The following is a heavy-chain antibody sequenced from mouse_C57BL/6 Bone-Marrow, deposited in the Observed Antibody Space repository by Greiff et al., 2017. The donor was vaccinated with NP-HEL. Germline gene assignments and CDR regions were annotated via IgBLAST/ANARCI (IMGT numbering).Heavy chain of an antibody. CDR3: ARKGPYDYGAWFAY. D-gene: IGHD2-4*01. J-gene: IGHJ3*01. CDR2: INPSNGGT. V-gene: IGHV1-53*01. Sequence: QVQLKQPGTELVKPGASVKLSCKASGYTFTSYWMHWVKQRPGQGLEWIGNINPSNGGTNYNEKFKSKATLTVDKSSSTAYMQLSSLTSEDSAVYDCARKGPYDYGAWFAYWGQGTLVTVSA. CDR1: GYTFTSYW.